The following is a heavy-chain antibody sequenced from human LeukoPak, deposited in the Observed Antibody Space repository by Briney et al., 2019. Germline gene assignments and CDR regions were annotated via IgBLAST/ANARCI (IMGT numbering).Heavy chain of an antibody. CDR2: IRYDGSNK. CDR3: ATVGIAVAGITGYFDL. Sequence: PGGSLRLSCAASGFTFSSYGMHWVRQAPGKGLEWVAFIRYDGSNKYYADSVKGRFTISRDNAKNSLYLQMNSLRAEDTAVYYCATVGIAVAGITGYFDLWGRGTLVTVSS. D-gene: IGHD6-19*01. CDR1: GFTFSSYG. V-gene: IGHV3-30*02. J-gene: IGHJ2*01.